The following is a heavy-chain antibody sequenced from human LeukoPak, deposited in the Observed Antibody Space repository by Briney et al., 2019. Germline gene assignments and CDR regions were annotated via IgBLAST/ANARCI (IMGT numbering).Heavy chain of an antibody. CDR1: GFTFSEYW. D-gene: IGHD6-19*01. CDR3: ATKQWLSPPPDS. CDR2: INSGGSVT. J-gene: IGHJ4*02. Sequence: PGGSLRLSCAASGFTFSEYWMLWVRQAPGKGLESVSRINSGGSVTTYADSVKGRFTVSRDNADNTMFLQMNSVRDEDTAVFYCATKQWLSPPPDSWGQGTPVTVSS. V-gene: IGHV3-74*01.